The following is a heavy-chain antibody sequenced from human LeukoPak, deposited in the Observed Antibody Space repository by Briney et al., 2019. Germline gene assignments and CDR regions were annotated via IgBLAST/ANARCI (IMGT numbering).Heavy chain of an antibody. J-gene: IGHJ6*03. CDR2: ISSSGSTI. D-gene: IGHD3-10*01. CDR3: ARAPLGMVRGVTMDV. V-gene: IGHV3-11*01. CDR1: GFTFSDYY. Sequence: GGSLRLSCAASGFTFSDYYMTWIRQAPGKGLEWISYISSSGSTIYYAGSVKGRFTISRDNAKNSLYLQMNSLRAEDTAEYCARAPLGMVRGVTMDVWGKGTTVTVSS.